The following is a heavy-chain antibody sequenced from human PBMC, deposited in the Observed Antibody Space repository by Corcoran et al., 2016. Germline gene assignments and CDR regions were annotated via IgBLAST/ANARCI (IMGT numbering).Heavy chain of an antibody. CDR1: GYTFTSYY. CDR2: INPSGGST. CDR3: ARESVVVPAATSYGMDV. Sequence: QVQLVQSGAEVKKPGASVKVSCKASGYTFTSYYMHWVRQAPGHGLEWMGIINPSGGSTSYAQKFQGRVTMTRDTSTSTVYMELSSLRSEDTAGYYCARESVVVPAATSYGMDVWGQGTTVTGSS. D-gene: IGHD2-2*01. J-gene: IGHJ6*02. V-gene: IGHV1-46*01.